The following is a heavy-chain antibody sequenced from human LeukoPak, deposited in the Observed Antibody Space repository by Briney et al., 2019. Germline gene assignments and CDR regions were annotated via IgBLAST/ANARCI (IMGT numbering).Heavy chain of an antibody. Sequence: SETLSLTCTVSGGSISSYYWCWIRQPPGGGVEWIGYIYYSGSTNYNPSLKSRVTISVDTSKNQFSLKLSSVTAAHTAVYYCAGTPLRYFDWIAHFDYWGQGTRVTVSS. J-gene: IGHJ4*02. CDR2: IYYSGST. V-gene: IGHV4-59*01. CDR1: GGSISSYY. CDR3: AGTPLRYFDWIAHFDY. D-gene: IGHD3-9*01.